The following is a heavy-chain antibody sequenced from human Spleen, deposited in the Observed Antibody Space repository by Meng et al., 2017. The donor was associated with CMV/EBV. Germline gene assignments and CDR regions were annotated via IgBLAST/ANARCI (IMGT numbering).Heavy chain of an antibody. J-gene: IGHJ5*02. CDR3: AGLAYCSSTSCPAISNWFDP. CDR1: SYA. CDR2: IIPILGIA. Sequence: SYAISWVRQAPGQGLEWMGGIIPILGIANYEEKFQGRVAIAAGKSAGTSYMELSSLRSEDTAVYYYAGLAYCSSTSCPAISNWFDPWGQGTLVTVSS. V-gene: IGHV1-69*10. D-gene: IGHD2-2*01.